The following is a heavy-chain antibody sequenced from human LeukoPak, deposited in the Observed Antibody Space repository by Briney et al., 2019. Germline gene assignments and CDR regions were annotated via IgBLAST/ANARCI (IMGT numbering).Heavy chain of an antibody. J-gene: IGHJ4*02. CDR1: GFTFSSYW. D-gene: IGHD6-13*01. Sequence: GGSLRLSCAASGFTFSSYWMHWVRQAPGKGLVWVSRIKSDGSNTKYADSVKGRFSISRDNAKNTQYLQMNSLRAEDTAVYYCVRDVPQQNFDCWGQGILVTVSS. V-gene: IGHV3-74*03. CDR2: IKSDGSNT. CDR3: VRDVPQQNFDC.